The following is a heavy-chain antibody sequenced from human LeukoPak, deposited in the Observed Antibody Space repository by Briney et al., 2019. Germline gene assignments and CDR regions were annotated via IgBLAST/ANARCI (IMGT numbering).Heavy chain of an antibody. Sequence: GESLKISCKGSGYSFTSYWISWVRQMPGKGLEWMGRIDPSDSYTNYSPSFQGHVNFSADKSISTAYLQWTSLKASDTAMYYCARQTRSGWSMEYNFDYWGQGTLVTVSS. CDR2: IDPSDSYT. V-gene: IGHV5-10-1*01. CDR1: GYSFTSYW. CDR3: ARQTRSGWSMEYNFDY. J-gene: IGHJ4*02. D-gene: IGHD6-19*01.